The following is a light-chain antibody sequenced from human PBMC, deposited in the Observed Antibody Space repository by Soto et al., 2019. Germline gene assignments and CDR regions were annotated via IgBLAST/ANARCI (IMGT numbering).Light chain of an antibody. V-gene: IGKV3-15*01. Sequence: EIVMTQAPATLSVSPGERATLSCRASQSVSRNLAWYQQKPGQAPRLLIYGASTRATGIPARFSGSGSGTEFTLTISSLQSEDFAGYYCQQYNNWPPWTFGQVTTVEIK. J-gene: IGKJ1*01. CDR2: GAS. CDR3: QQYNNWPPWT. CDR1: QSVSRN.